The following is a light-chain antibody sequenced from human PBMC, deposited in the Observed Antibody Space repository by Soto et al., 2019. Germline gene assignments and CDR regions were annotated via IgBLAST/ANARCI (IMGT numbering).Light chain of an antibody. CDR2: ATS. Sequence: AIQMTQSPPSLSASVEDRVILTCRARQDIRNELGWYQQKPGKAPKLLIHATSNLQGGVRLRFSGSGSGTDFTLTISSLQPEDFATYYCLQDHSYPRTFGQGTRVEIK. J-gene: IGKJ1*01. CDR3: LQDHSYPRT. CDR1: QDIRNE. V-gene: IGKV1-6*01.